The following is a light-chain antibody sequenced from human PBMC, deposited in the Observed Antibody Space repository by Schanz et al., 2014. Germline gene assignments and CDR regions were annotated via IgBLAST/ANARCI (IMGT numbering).Light chain of an antibody. CDR2: EVS. J-gene: IGLJ3*02. Sequence: QSALTQPPSASGSPGQSVTISCTGTSSDVGAYNYVSWYQQHPGRAPKLMIYEVSKRPSGVPDRFSGSKSGNTASLTVSGLQAEDEADYYCCSYAGSINWVFGGGTKLTVL. V-gene: IGLV2-8*01. CDR1: SSDVGAYNY. CDR3: CSYAGSINWV.